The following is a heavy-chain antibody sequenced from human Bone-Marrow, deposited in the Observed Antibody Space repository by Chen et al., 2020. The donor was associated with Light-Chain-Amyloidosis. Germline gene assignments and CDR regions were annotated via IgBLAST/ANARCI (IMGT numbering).Heavy chain of an antibody. CDR2: ISSSSSYI. CDR3: ARGGFNSSPGTSVDY. CDR1: GFTFSSYS. J-gene: IGHJ4*02. V-gene: IGHV3-21*01. D-gene: IGHD6-6*01. Sequence: EVQLVESGGGLVKPGGSLRLSCAASGFTFSSYSMTWVRQAPGKGLEWVSSISSSSSYIYYADSVKGRFTISRDNAKNSLYLQMNSLRAEDTAVYYCARGGFNSSPGTSVDYWGQGTLVTVSS.